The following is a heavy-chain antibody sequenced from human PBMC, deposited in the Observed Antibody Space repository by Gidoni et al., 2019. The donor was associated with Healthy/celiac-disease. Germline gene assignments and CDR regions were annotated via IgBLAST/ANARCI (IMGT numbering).Heavy chain of an antibody. J-gene: IGHJ4*02. CDR3: ARGTRIAARPFDY. CDR2: INHSGST. D-gene: IGHD6-6*01. CDR1: GGSFSGYY. Sequence: TCAVYGGSFSGYYWSWIRQPPGKGLEWIGEINHSGSTNYNPSLKSRVTISVDTSKNQFSLKLSSVTAADTAVYYCARGTRIAARPFDYWGQGTLVTVSS. V-gene: IGHV4-34*01.